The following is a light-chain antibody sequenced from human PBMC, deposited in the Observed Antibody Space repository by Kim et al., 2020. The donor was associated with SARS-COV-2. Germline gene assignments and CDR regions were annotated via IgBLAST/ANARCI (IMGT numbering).Light chain of an antibody. CDR2: TAS. J-gene: IGKJ1*01. CDR1: QYISKD. V-gene: IGKV1-39*02. CDR3: MQALQTRT. Sequence: SASVGDRVTITCRASQYISKDLNWYQQRQGKAPKLLIYTASSLQSGVPSRFSGSGSGTDFTLKISRVEAEDVGVYYCMQALQTRTFGQGTKVDIK.